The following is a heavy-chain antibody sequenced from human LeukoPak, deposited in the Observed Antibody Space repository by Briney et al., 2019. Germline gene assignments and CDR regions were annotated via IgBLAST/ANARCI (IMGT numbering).Heavy chain of an antibody. V-gene: IGHV3-23*01. Sequence: GGPLRLSCGASGFPFSDFDMSWARQAPGKALEWVSTIDGTVGDTIYADSEKDRFTISRDNAKSTLYLQMNSLRAEDTAVYYCATHHSETYSRVPFWGQGTLVTVSS. CDR3: ATHHSETYSRVPF. CDR2: IDGTVGDT. J-gene: IGHJ4*02. CDR1: GFPFSDFD. D-gene: IGHD1-26*01.